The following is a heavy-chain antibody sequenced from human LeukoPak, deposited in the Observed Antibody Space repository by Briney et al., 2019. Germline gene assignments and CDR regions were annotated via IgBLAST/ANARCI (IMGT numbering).Heavy chain of an antibody. CDR3: ARDWLAGVPFDAFDL. J-gene: IGHJ3*01. V-gene: IGHV3-30*03. CDR1: GFTFSSHG. Sequence: GGSLRLSCAASGFTFSSHGMHWVRQAPGKGLEWVAVLSYDGSHKDYADSVKGRFTISRDNAKNSLYLHMNSLTAEDTAMYYCARDWLAGVPFDAFDLWGQGTMVTVSS. D-gene: IGHD3-10*01. CDR2: LSYDGSHK.